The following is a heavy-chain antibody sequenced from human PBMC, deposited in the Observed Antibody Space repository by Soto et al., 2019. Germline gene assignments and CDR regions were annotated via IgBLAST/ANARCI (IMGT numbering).Heavy chain of an antibody. Sequence: PWGSLRLSCAASGFTFSSYSMNWVRQAPGKGLEWVSSISSSSSYIYYADSVKCRFTISRDNAKNSLYLQTNRLRAEDTAVYYCARDPSGPIDYWGQGTLVTVSS. J-gene: IGHJ4*02. V-gene: IGHV3-21*01. CDR1: GFTFSSYS. CDR3: ARDPSGPIDY. D-gene: IGHD3-3*01. CDR2: ISSSSSYI.